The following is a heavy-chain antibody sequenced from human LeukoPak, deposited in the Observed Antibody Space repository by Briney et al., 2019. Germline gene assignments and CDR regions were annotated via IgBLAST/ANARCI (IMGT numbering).Heavy chain of an antibody. CDR1: GYTFTSYY. D-gene: IGHD2-21*02. J-gene: IGHJ5*02. V-gene: IGHV1-46*01. CDR2: INPSGGST. Sequence: GASVKVSCKASGYTFTSYYMHWVRQAPGQGLEWMGIINPSGGSTSYAQKFQGRVTMTRDTSTSTVYMELSSLRSEDTAVYYCARVPHTYCGGDCYSRWFDPWGQGTLVTVSS. CDR3: ARVPHTYCGGDCYSRWFDP.